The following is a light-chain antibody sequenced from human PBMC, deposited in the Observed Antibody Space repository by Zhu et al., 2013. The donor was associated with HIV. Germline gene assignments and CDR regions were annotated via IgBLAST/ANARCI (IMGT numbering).Light chain of an antibody. CDR1: QSVSKY. CDR2: GAS. V-gene: IGKV3-20*01. Sequence: EVVLTQSPATLSLSPGERATLSCRASQSVSKYLAWYQQKPGQAPRLLIYGASSRATGIPDRFTGSGSGTDFTLTISRLEPEDFAVYFCHQYATSPLTFGGGPNGGDQT. J-gene: IGKJ4*01. CDR3: HQYATSPLT.